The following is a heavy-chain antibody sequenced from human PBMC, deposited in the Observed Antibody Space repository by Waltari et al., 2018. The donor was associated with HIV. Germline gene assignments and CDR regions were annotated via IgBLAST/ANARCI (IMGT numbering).Heavy chain of an antibody. D-gene: IGHD3-22*01. CDR1: EYTFINFD. Sequence: QVHLVQSGPEVKRPGASVKISCKAYEYTFINFDVNWVRQAAGQGPEWLGWMNPNSENRASPYKVEDRGTMTRDGATDTAYMEMSGLTPEDTAIYYCARNSSAKGNRYFYYGLDVWGQGTPVTV. CDR3: ARNSSAKGNRYFYYGLDV. J-gene: IGHJ6*02. V-gene: IGHV1-8*02. CDR2: MNPNSENR.